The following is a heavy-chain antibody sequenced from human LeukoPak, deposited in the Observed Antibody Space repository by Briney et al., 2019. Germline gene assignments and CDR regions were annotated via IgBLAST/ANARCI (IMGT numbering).Heavy chain of an antibody. D-gene: IGHD1-1*01. V-gene: IGHV3-74*03. CDR2: INERGTDS. CDR1: GFTFSGHW. J-gene: IGHJ4*02. Sequence: GGSLRLSCTASGFTFSGHWIHWVRQSPGMGLVWVSRINERGTDSMYAESVKGRSTISRDNAKNTVYLQMNSLRAEDTAVYYCVRDETLWTLDWWGQGTLVSVSS. CDR3: VRDETLWTLDW.